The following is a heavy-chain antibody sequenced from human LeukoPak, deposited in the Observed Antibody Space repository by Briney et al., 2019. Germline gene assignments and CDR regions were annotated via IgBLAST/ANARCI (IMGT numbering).Heavy chain of an antibody. CDR1: GYTFTSHA. CDR2: INTNTGNP. CDR3: ARSGQWLVNDY. Sequence: ASVKVSCKTSGYTFTSHAINWVRQAPGQGLEWMGWINTNTGNPMYAQGFTGRFVFSLDTSVSTAYLQISSLKAEDTAVYYCARSGQWLVNDYWGQGTLVTVSS. J-gene: IGHJ4*02. V-gene: IGHV7-4-1*02. D-gene: IGHD6-19*01.